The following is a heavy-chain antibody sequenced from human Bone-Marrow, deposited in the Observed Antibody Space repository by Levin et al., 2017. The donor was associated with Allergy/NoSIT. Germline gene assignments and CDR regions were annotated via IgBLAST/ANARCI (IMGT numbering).Heavy chain of an antibody. CDR2: ISSDGGNE. J-gene: IGHJ4*02. CDR3: AKDIDDCGDYVMDY. V-gene: IGHV3-30*18. Sequence: GESLKISCAASGFTFSTYAMQWVRQAPGKGLEWLAVISSDGGNEYYSDSVKGRFSISRDNSRNTLYLQMNSLRAEDTAVYYCAKDIDDCGDYVMDYWGQGTLVTVSS. CDR1: GFTFSTYA. D-gene: IGHD4-17*01.